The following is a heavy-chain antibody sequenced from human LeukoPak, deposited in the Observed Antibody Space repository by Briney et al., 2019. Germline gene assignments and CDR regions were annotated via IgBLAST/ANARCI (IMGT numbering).Heavy chain of an antibody. J-gene: IGHJ4*02. D-gene: IGHD2-15*01. V-gene: IGHV4-34*01. CDR1: GGSFSGYY. CDR2: INHSGST. Sequence: SETLSLTCAVYGGSFSGYYWSWIRQPPGKGLEWIGEINHSGSTNYNPSLKSRVTISVDTSKNQFSLKLSSVTAAGTAVYYCARGKRTGYCSGGSCYPRHYFDYRGQGTLVTVSS. CDR3: ARGKRTGYCSGGSCYPRHYFDY.